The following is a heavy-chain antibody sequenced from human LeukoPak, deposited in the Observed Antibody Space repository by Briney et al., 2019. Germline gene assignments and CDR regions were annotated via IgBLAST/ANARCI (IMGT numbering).Heavy chain of an antibody. V-gene: IGHV3-48*04. CDR3: ARHVPYYDSDFSAWGMDV. J-gene: IGHJ6*02. CDR1: GFTFRSYS. D-gene: IGHD3-16*01. CDR2: SSSSSSSTI. Sequence: TGGSLRLSCAASGFTFRSYSMNWVRQAPGRGLEWIAYSSSSSSSTIYYADSVKGRFTISRDNARNSVYLQMNSLRAEDTAVYYCARHVPYYDSDFSAWGMDVWGQGTTVTVSS.